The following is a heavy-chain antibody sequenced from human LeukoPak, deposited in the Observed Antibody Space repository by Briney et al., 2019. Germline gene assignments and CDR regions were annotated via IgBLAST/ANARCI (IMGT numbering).Heavy chain of an antibody. D-gene: IGHD3-9*01. CDR1: GYIFSNYW. CDR3: ARLSRPHILDTNWFDS. Sequence: PGESLKISCTGSGYIFSNYWIGWVRQMPGKGLEWMGIIYPGDSDMRYSPSFQGQVIMSADKSISTAYLQWSGLKASDTAMYYCARLSRPHILDTNWFDSWGQGSLVTVSS. CDR2: IYPGDSDM. V-gene: IGHV5-51*01. J-gene: IGHJ5*01.